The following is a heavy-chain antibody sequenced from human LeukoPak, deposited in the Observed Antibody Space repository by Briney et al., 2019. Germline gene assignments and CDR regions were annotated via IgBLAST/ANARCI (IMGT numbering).Heavy chain of an antibody. Sequence: GGSLRLSCAASGLASSSYTMHWVRQAPGKGLEWVSYISSSSSAIYYADSVKGRFTISRDNAKSSLYLQMNSLRAEDTAVYYCARGPCSGGSCRYYFDYWGQGTLVTVSS. CDR2: ISSSSSAI. CDR1: GLASSSYT. CDR3: ARGPCSGGSCRYYFDY. D-gene: IGHD2-15*01. V-gene: IGHV3-48*01. J-gene: IGHJ4*02.